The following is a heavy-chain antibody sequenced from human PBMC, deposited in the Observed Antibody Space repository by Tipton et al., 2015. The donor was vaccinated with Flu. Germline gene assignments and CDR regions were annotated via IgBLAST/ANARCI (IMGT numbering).Heavy chain of an antibody. CDR1: GDSMTSSRYY. V-gene: IGHV4-39*07. Sequence: TLSLTCSVSGDSMTSSRYYWGWIRQPPGKGLEWIGSIFHSGSTYYNPSLKSRVTISVDTSKNQFSLKLSSVTVADTAVYYCARDYLLGDLSFFDNWGQGTLVTVSS. D-gene: IGHD3-16*02. J-gene: IGHJ4*02. CDR3: ARDYLLGDLSFFDN. CDR2: IFHSGST.